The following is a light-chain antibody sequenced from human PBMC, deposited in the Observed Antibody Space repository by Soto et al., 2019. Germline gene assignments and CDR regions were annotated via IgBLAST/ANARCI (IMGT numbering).Light chain of an antibody. CDR3: SSYTSSNPYV. V-gene: IGLV2-18*02. J-gene: IGLJ1*01. Sequence: QSALTQPPSVSGSPGQSVTISCTGTSSDVGSSNGVSWYQQPPGTAPKLMIYDVSNRPSGVPDRFSGSKSGNTASLTISGLQAEDEADYYCSSYTSSNPYVFGTGTKLTVL. CDR1: SSDVGSSNG. CDR2: DVS.